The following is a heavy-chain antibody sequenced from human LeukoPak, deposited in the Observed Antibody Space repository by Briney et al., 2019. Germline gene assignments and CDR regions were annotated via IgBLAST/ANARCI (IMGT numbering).Heavy chain of an antibody. J-gene: IGHJ6*03. Sequence: VASVKVSCTASGGTFSSYAISWVRQAPGQGLEWMGGIIPIFGTANYAQKFQRRVTITADKSTSTDYMELSSLRSEDTAVYYCARDGKMATINYYYYMDVWGKGTTVTVSS. CDR1: GGTFSSYA. CDR3: ARDGKMATINYYYYMDV. CDR2: IIPIFGTA. V-gene: IGHV1-69*06. D-gene: IGHD5-24*01.